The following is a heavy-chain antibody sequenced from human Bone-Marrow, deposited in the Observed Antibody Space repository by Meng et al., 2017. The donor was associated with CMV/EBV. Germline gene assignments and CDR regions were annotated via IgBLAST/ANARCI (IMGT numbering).Heavy chain of an antibody. V-gene: IGHV4-61*01. CDR1: GGSVTSGSHY. CDR3: VTITIFGVDPPSDGMDV. D-gene: IGHD3-3*01. CDR2: IYHTGST. J-gene: IGHJ6*02. Sequence: GSLRLSCTVSGGSVTSGSHYWSCMRQPPGKGLEWIGYIYHTGSTKYNPSLKSRVTISVDTSKNQLFLKLRSVTAADTAVYYCVTITIFGVDPPSDGMDVWGQGTTVTVSS.